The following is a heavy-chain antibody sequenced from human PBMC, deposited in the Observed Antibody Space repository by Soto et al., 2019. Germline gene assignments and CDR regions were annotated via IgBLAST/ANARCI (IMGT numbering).Heavy chain of an antibody. D-gene: IGHD6-19*01. CDR3: AKELVAVAGTGCHY. CDR1: GFTFSSYA. V-gene: IGHV3-23*01. J-gene: IGHJ4*02. Sequence: EVQLLESGGGLVQPGGLLRLSCAASGFTFSSYAMSWVRQAPGKGLEWVSVISGSGNSPHYADSVKGRFTISRDNSKNTLSLQMNSLRAEDTAVYYCAKELVAVAGTGCHYWGQGTLVTVSS. CDR2: ISGSGNSP.